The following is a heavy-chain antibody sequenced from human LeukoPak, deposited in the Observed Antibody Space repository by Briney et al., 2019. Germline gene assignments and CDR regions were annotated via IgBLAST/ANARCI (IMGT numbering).Heavy chain of an antibody. D-gene: IGHD6-13*01. Sequence: PGRSLTLSCAASGFTFSNYGMHWVRQAPDKGLEWVALITHDGGSKHYADFVKGRFTISRDNSKNTVYLQMNRLRADDTAVYFCAKDTNPTSWYLSHCDSWGQGTLVTASS. V-gene: IGHV3-30*18. J-gene: IGHJ4*02. CDR2: ITHDGGSK. CDR1: GFTFSNYG. CDR3: AKDTNPTSWYLSHCDS.